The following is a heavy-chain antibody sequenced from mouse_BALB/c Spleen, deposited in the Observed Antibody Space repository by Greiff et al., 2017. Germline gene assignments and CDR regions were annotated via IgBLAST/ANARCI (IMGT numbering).Heavy chain of an antibody. V-gene: IGHV5-12-1*01. D-gene: IGHD1-1*01. CDR1: GFAFSSYD. CDR2: ISSGGGST. CDR3: ARQNYDSYAMDY. J-gene: IGHJ4*01. Sequence: EVKLMESGGGLVKPGGSLKLSCAASGFAFSSYDMSWVRQTPEKRLEWVAYISSGGGSTYYPDTVKGRFTISRDNAKNTLYLQMSSLKSEDTAMYYCARQNYDSYAMDYWGQGTSVTVSS.